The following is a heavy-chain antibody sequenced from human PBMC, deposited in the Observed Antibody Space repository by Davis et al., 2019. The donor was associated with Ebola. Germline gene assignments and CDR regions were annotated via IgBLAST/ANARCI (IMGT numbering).Heavy chain of an antibody. J-gene: IGHJ4*02. Sequence: AASVKVSCKASGYNFATYPMDWVRQVPGQRLEWMGWISAANGNIKYSQKFQGRVTITRDTSASTAYMELSSLTSEDTAVYYCARPDCSSDGCYLLYYWGQGTLVTVSS. D-gene: IGHD2-2*01. CDR1: GYNFATYP. V-gene: IGHV1-3*01. CDR3: ARPDCSSDGCYLLYY. CDR2: ISAANGNI.